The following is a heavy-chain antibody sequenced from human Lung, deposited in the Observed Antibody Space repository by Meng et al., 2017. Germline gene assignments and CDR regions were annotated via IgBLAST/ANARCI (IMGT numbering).Heavy chain of an antibody. D-gene: IGHD3-16*02. Sequence: GESLKISCAASGFTFDDYGMSWVRQAPGKGLEWVSGINSNGGSTGYADSVKGRFTISRDNAKNSLYLQMNSLRAEDTALYYCASIGELSYPYDYWGQGTLVTVSS. CDR1: GFTFDDYG. V-gene: IGHV3-20*04. J-gene: IGHJ4*02. CDR2: INSNGGST. CDR3: ASIGELSYPYDY.